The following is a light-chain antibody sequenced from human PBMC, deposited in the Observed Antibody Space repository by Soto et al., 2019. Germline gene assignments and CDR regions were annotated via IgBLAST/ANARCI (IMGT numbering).Light chain of an antibody. V-gene: IGKV1-39*01. CDR1: QTIIRY. CDR3: QQNYSTLFT. J-gene: IGKJ3*01. CDR2: AAS. Sequence: DIQMTQSPSSLSASVGDRVTITCRASQTIIRYLNWYQQKPGRAPNLLIYAASSLHTGVPSRFSASGSGTEFTLTISSLQPEDSATYYCQQNYSTLFTFGPGTRVEIK.